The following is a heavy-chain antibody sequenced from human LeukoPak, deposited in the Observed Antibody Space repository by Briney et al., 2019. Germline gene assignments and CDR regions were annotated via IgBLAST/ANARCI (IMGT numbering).Heavy chain of an antibody. CDR3: AKDYRDLDY. CDR1: GFTFSSYV. J-gene: IGHJ4*02. V-gene: IGHV3-23*01. D-gene: IGHD3-16*02. Sequence: GGSVRLSCAASGFTFSSYVMSWVRQAPGKGLEWVSDISGSGDSTYYADSVKGRFTISRDNSRNTLYLQMNSLRAEDTAVYYCAKDYRDLDYWGQGTLVTVSS. CDR2: ISGSGDST.